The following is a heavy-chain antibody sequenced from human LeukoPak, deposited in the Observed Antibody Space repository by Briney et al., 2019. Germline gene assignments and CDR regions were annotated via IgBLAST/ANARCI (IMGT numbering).Heavy chain of an antibody. V-gene: IGHV3-7*01. CDR2: IKEDGSEK. CDR1: GFTFSIYW. Sequence: GGSLRLSCEVSGFTFSIYWMSWVRQAPGKGLEWVANIKEDGSEKNYVDSVKGRFTISRDNAKNSLYLQMNSLRAEDTAVYYCARGLSGSSGWYGDAFDIWGQGTMVTVSS. D-gene: IGHD6-19*01. J-gene: IGHJ3*02. CDR3: ARGLSGSSGWYGDAFDI.